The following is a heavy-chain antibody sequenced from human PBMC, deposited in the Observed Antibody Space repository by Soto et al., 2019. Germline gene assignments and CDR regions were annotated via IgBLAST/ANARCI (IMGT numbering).Heavy chain of an antibody. Sequence: PGESLKISCKGSGYSFTSYWISWVRQMPEKGLEWMGRIDPSDSYTNYSPSFQGHVTISADKSISTAYLQWSSLKASDTAMYYCARLRPTAVAGIEFWAFDIWGQGTMVTVSS. V-gene: IGHV5-10-1*01. J-gene: IGHJ3*02. CDR1: GYSFTSYW. CDR2: IDPSDSYT. D-gene: IGHD6-19*01. CDR3: ARLRPTAVAGIEFWAFDI.